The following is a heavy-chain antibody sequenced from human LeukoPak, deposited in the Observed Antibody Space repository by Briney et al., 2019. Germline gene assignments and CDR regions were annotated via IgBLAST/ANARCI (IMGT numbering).Heavy chain of an antibody. CDR2: IKSKTDGGTT. D-gene: IGHD6-13*01. Sequence: GGSLRLSCAASGFTFSNAWMSWVRQAPGKGLEWVGRIKSKTDGGTTDYAAPVKGRFTISRDDSKNTLYLQMNSLRAEDTAVYYCAKSNSSSWYWEDAFDIWGQGTMVTVSS. J-gene: IGHJ3*02. V-gene: IGHV3-15*01. CDR3: AKSNSSSWYWEDAFDI. CDR1: GFTFSNAW.